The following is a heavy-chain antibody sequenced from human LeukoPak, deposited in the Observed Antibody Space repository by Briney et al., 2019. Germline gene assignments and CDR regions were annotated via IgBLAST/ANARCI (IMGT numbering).Heavy chain of an antibody. J-gene: IGHJ4*02. D-gene: IGHD3-22*01. V-gene: IGHV3-11*01. CDR2: IRSDGSTI. Sequence: GGALRLSCSASGFTFSDYDMNWIRHAPGRGLEWVSYIRSDGSTIYDADSVKGRFFISRDNARNSLYLQMNSLRAEDTAVYYCARGGRGYYGDFDYWGQGTLVTVSS. CDR3: ARGGRGYYGDFDY. CDR1: GFTFSDYD.